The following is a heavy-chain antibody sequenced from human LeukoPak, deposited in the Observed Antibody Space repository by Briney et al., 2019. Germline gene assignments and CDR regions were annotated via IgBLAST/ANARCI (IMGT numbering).Heavy chain of an antibody. Sequence: ASVKVSCMASGYTFTSYYMHWVRQAPGQGLEWMGIINHSGGSTSHAQKFQGRVTITRDMSTSTVYMELSSLRSEDTDVYYCAREGRIAAAGTDGFDIWGQGTMVTVSS. CDR1: GYTFTSYY. V-gene: IGHV1-46*01. CDR3: AREGRIAAAGTDGFDI. CDR2: INHSGGST. J-gene: IGHJ3*02. D-gene: IGHD6-13*01.